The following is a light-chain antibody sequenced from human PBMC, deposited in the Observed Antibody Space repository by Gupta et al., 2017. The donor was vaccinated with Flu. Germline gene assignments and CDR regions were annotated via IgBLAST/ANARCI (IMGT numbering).Light chain of an antibody. Sequence: QSMVTQPRSVSGTPGQTVTISCAGTSSNIGDNFVYCYQHLPGTAPKLLIYGNDHRPPGVPDRFSGSKSGILASLASVGVQPAEEADYCCSTGDDSLRGPVFGGGTKLTVV. CDR2: GND. J-gene: IGLJ2*01. CDR1: SSNIGDNF. CDR3: STGDDSLRGPV. V-gene: IGLV1-47*01.